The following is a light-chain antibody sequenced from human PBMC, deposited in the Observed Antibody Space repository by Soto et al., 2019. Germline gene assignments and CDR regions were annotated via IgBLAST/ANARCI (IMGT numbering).Light chain of an antibody. V-gene: IGLV2-8*01. CDR1: SSDVGGYNY. CDR2: EVS. Sequence: QAVVTQPPSASGSPGQSVTISCTGTSSDVGGYNYVSWYQQHPGKAPKLMIYEVSQRPSGVPDRFSGSKSGNTASLTVSGLQAEDEADYYCSSYAGNNNRGVFGSGTKLTVL. CDR3: SSYAGNNNRGV. J-gene: IGLJ1*01.